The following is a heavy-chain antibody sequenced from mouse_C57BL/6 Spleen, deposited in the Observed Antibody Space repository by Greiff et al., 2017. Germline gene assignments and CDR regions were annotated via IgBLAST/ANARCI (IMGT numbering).Heavy chain of an antibody. CDR2: IYPGSGST. Sequence: QVQLQQPGAELVKPGASVKMSCKASGYTFTSYWITWVKQRPGQGLEWIGDIYPGSGSTNYNEKFKSTATLTVDTSSSTAYMQLSILTSEDSAVYYCARRNYYDYGWFAYWGQGTLVTVSA. J-gene: IGHJ3*01. CDR1: GYTFTSYW. V-gene: IGHV1-55*01. D-gene: IGHD2-4*01. CDR3: ARRNYYDYGWFAY.